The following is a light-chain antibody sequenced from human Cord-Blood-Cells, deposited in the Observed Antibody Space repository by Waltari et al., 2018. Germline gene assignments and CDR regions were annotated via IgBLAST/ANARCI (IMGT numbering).Light chain of an antibody. CDR2: KAS. J-gene: IGKJ4*01. Sequence: DIQMTQSPSTLSASVADRVTITCRASQSISSWVAWYQQKPGKAPKLLIYKASSLESGVPSRFSGSGSGTEFTLTISSLQPDDFATYYCQQYNSYSLTVGGGTKVEIK. V-gene: IGKV1-5*03. CDR3: QQYNSYSLT. CDR1: QSISSW.